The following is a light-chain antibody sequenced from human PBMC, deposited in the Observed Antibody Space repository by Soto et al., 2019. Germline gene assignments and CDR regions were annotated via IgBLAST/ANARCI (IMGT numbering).Light chain of an antibody. CDR3: QQYGHSPRT. J-gene: IGKJ1*01. CDR1: QSVSSN. V-gene: IGKV3-20*01. CDR2: GAS. Sequence: EIVLTQSPGTLSLSPGERATLSCRASQSVSSNLAWYQQKPGQAPRLLIYGASTRATGIPARFSGSGSGTDFTLTISRLEPEDFAVYYCQQYGHSPRTFGQGTKVDIK.